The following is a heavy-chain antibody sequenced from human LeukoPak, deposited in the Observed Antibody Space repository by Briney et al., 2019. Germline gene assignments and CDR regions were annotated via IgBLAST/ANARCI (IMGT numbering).Heavy chain of an antibody. CDR3: ARDRDKAFDI. CDR1: GGSISSGDYY. CDR2: IYYSGST. D-gene: IGHD2-21*01. J-gene: IGHJ3*02. Sequence: SETLSLTCTVSGGSISSGDYYWSWIRQPPGKGLEWIGYIYYSGSTYYNPSLKSRVIISVDTSKNQFSLKLSSVTAADTAVYYCARDRDKAFDIWGQGTMVTVSS. V-gene: IGHV4-30-4*01.